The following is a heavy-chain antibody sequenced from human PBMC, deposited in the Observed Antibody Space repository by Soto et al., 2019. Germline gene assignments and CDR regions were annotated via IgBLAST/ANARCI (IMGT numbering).Heavy chain of an antibody. CDR1: GFTFSSYA. CDR2: ISGSVIAT. Sequence: PGGSLRLSCAASGFTFSSYAMSWVRQAPGKGLEWVSAISGSVIATYYADSVKGRFTVSRDNSKNTLYLQMNTLRAEDTAVYYCAKESRGGHFDYWGQGTLVTVSS. CDR3: AKESRGGHFDY. V-gene: IGHV3-23*01. J-gene: IGHJ4*02.